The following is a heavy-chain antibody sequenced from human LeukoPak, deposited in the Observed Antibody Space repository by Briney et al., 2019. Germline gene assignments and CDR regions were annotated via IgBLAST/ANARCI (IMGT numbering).Heavy chain of an antibody. Sequence: GASVKVSCKASGGTSSNYAISWVRQAPGQGLEWMGRIIPILGIADYAQNFQGRVSIIADRSTSTAYMELTSLKSEDTAVYYCARERDSDDGDPVYYFDFWGQGTLVTVSS. CDR3: ARERDSDDGDPVYYFDF. V-gene: IGHV1-69*04. CDR2: IIPILGIA. CDR1: GGTSSNYA. J-gene: IGHJ4*02. D-gene: IGHD4-17*01.